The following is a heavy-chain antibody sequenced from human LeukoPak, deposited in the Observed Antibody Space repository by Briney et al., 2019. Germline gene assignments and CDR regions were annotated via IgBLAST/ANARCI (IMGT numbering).Heavy chain of an antibody. D-gene: IGHD6-13*01. CDR1: GHTFTSYD. V-gene: IGHV1-8*03. CDR3: ARGRGSSWYRWFDP. CDR2: MNPNSGNT. J-gene: IGHJ5*02. Sequence: ASVKVSCKASGHTFTSYDINWVRQATGQGLEWMGWMNPNSGNTGYAQKFQGRVTITRNTSISTAYMELSSLRSEDTAVYYCARGRGSSWYRWFDPWGQGTLVTVSS.